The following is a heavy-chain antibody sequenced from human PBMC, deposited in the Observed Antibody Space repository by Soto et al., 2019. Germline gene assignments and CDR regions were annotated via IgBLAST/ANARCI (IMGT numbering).Heavy chain of an antibody. D-gene: IGHD6-6*01. Sequence: SETLSLTCTVSGGSISSYYWSWIRQPPGKGLEWIGYIYDSGSTNYNPSLKSRVTISIDTSKNQFSLKLTSVTAADTAVYYCAAPPRYWGQGTLVTVSS. V-gene: IGHV4-59*01. CDR3: AAPPRY. J-gene: IGHJ4*02. CDR2: IYDSGST. CDR1: GGSISSYY.